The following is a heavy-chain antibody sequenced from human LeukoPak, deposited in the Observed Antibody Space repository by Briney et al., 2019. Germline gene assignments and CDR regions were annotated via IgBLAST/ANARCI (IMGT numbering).Heavy chain of an antibody. CDR3: ARGGSSSWYFDL. Sequence: ASVKVSCKASGYTFTSYGINWVRQAPGQGLEWMGWISAHNGYTNFAQKLQDRVTMTTDTSTTTAYMELRSLRSDDTAVYYCARGGSSSWYFDLWGRGTLVTVSS. D-gene: IGHD6-13*01. CDR1: GYTFTSYG. CDR2: ISAHNGYT. J-gene: IGHJ2*01. V-gene: IGHV1-18*01.